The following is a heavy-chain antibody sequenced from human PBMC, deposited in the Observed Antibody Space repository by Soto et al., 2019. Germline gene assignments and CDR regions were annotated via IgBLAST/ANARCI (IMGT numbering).Heavy chain of an antibody. Sequence: QLQLQESGPGLVKPSETLSLTCTVSGGSISSSSYYWGWIRQPPGKGLEWIGSIYYSGSTYYNPSLTRRVTISVDTSKNQFSLKLSSVTAADTAVYYCASSTSFMDYCGLDVWGQGTTVTVSS. D-gene: IGHD2-2*01. CDR1: GGSISSSSYY. V-gene: IGHV4-39*01. CDR3: ASSTSFMDYCGLDV. CDR2: IYYSGST. J-gene: IGHJ6*02.